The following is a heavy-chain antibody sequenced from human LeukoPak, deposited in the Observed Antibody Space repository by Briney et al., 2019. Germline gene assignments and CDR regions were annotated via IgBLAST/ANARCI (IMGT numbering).Heavy chain of an antibody. Sequence: GRSLRRYYAASGFTFSSYAMSWVRQAPGKGLQGVSAISDSGGSTYYADSVKGRFTISRDNSKNTLYLEMNSLRAEDTAVYYCAKDQNVLRGVIPDYWGQGTLVTVFS. V-gene: IGHV3-23*01. CDR1: GFTFSSYA. J-gene: IGHJ4*02. CDR2: ISDSGGST. CDR3: AKDQNVLRGVIPDY. D-gene: IGHD3-10*01.